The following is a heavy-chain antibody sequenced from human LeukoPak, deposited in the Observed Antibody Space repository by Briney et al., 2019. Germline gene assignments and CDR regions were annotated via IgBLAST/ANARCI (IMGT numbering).Heavy chain of an antibody. CDR3: VRSQYSSSS. D-gene: IGHD6-13*01. J-gene: IGHJ5*02. Sequence: GGSLRLSCAASGFSSRTDWMGWVRQPPGKGLEWVANIKQDGSAKYYVDSVKGRFTISRDNAKNSLFLQMNSLRVEDTAVYYCVRSQYSSSSWGQGTLVTVSS. CDR1: GFSSRTDW. CDR2: IKQDGSAK. V-gene: IGHV3-7*01.